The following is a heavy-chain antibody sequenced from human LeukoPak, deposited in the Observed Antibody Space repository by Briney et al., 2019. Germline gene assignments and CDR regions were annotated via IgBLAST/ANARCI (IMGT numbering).Heavy chain of an antibody. J-gene: IGHJ6*02. D-gene: IGHD6-19*01. Sequence: GGSLRLSCAASGFTFSSYSMNWVRQAPGKGLEWVSSISSSSSYIYYVDSVKGRFTISRDNAKNSLYLQMNSLRAEDTAVYYCARHPYIAVAGTYYYYGMDVWGQGTTVTVSS. V-gene: IGHV3-21*01. CDR3: ARHPYIAVAGTYYYYGMDV. CDR2: ISSSSSYI. CDR1: GFTFSSYS.